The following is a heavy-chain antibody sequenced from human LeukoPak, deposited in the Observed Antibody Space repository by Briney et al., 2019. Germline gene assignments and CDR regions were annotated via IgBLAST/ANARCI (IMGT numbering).Heavy chain of an antibody. Sequence: SETLSLTCTVSGYFISSGYYWGWIRQPPGKGLEWIGSIYHSGSTYYNPSLKSRVTISVDTSKNQFSLKLSSVTAADTAVYYCASSDLLYYYDSSGSYAEYYFDYWGQGTLVTVSS. CDR3: ASSDLLYYYDSSGSYAEYYFDY. CDR2: IYHSGST. V-gene: IGHV4-38-2*02. CDR1: GYFISSGYY. D-gene: IGHD3-22*01. J-gene: IGHJ4*02.